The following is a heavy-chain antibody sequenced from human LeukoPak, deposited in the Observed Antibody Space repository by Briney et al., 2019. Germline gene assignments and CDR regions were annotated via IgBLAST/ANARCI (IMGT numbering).Heavy chain of an antibody. V-gene: IGHV4-30-2*01. CDR3: ARDSHNVWGTYFDY. CDR1: GGSVSSTSYY. CDR2: IYHSGST. J-gene: IGHJ4*02. Sequence: SETLSLTCTVSGGSVSSTSYYWSWIRQPPGKGLEWIGYIYHSGSTYYNPSLKSRVTISVDRSKNQFSLKLSSVTAADTAVYYCARDSHNVWGTYFDYWGQGTLVTVSS. D-gene: IGHD3-16*01.